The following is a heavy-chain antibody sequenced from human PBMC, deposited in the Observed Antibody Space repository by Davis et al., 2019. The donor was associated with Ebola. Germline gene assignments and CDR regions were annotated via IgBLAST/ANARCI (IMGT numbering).Heavy chain of an antibody. V-gene: IGHV3-73*01. Sequence: GGSLRLSCAASGFTFSSYAMNWVRQAPGKGLEWVGRIRSKANSYATAYAASVKGRFTISRDDSKNTAYLQMNSLKTEDTAVYYCTGTTVTSDYWGQGTLVTVSS. CDR3: TGTTVTSDY. D-gene: IGHD4-17*01. CDR1: GFTFSSYA. CDR2: IRSKANSYAT. J-gene: IGHJ4*02.